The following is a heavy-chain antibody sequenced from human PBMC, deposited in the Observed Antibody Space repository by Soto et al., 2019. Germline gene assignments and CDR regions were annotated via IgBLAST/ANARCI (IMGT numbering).Heavy chain of an antibody. D-gene: IGHD2-2*01. CDR3: GRVMIGTSRHTDSDY. V-gene: IGHV4-39*01. Sequence: PSETLSLTCPVSGASISSRDYYWGWIRQTPGKGLEWIGNIDYNGVTYYNPSLKSRVTVSKDTSKNQFPLKVASVTAADTAIYYCGRVMIGTSRHTDSDYWGQGTQVTVSS. CDR1: GASISSRDYY. CDR2: IDYNGVT. J-gene: IGHJ4*02.